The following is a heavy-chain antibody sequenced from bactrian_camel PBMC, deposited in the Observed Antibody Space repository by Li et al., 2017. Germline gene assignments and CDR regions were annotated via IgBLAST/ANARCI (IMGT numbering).Heavy chain of an antibody. CDR1: GFTFSSYG. D-gene: IGHD5*01. CDR3: AREGGVGYGLVAWMY. CDR2: INSDGYNT. V-gene: IGHV3S6*01. J-gene: IGHJ4*01. Sequence: HVQLVESGGGLVQPGGSLRPSCAASGFTFSSYGMSWVRQAPGKGLQWVSGINSDGYNTYYADSVKGRFAISRDNSKNTMYLQLNSLKTEDMGIYYCAREGGVGYGLVAWMYWGKGTQVTVS.